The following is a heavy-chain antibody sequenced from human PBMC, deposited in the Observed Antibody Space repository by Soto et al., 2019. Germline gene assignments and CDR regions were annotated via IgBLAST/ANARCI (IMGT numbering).Heavy chain of an antibody. CDR2: IFYSGST. J-gene: IGHJ4*02. V-gene: IGHV4-31*03. Sequence: QVQLQESGPGLVKPSQTLSLTCTVSGGSISSGNYYWSWIRQHPGKGLEWIGYIFYSGSTYYNPAIKRRVTISVDTSKNPFSLKLSSVTAADTAVYYCARGGSGDIVVVAAIDYWGQGTLVTVSS. CDR3: ARGGSGDIVVVAAIDY. D-gene: IGHD2-15*01. CDR1: GGSISSGNYY.